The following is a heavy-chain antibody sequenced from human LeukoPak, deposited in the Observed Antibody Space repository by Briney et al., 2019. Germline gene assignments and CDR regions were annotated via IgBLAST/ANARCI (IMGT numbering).Heavy chain of an antibody. J-gene: IGHJ4*02. CDR1: GYTFTSYG. Sequence: GASVKVSYKASGYTFTSYGISWVRQAPGQGLEWMGWISAYNGNTNYAQKLQGRVTMTTDTSTSTAYMELRSLRSDDTAVYYCARVSPLDYYDSSGYYDYWGQGTLVTVSS. D-gene: IGHD3-22*01. CDR2: ISAYNGNT. CDR3: ARVSPLDYYDSSGYYDY. V-gene: IGHV1-18*01.